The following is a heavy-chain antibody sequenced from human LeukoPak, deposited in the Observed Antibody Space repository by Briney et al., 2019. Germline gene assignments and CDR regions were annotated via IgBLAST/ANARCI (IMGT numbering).Heavy chain of an antibody. V-gene: IGHV3-64D*06. CDR2: ISSNGGST. CDR3: VKHDYEVDY. CDR1: GVTLSSYA. D-gene: IGHD4-17*01. Sequence: PGGSLRLSCTAPGVTLSSYAMHWVRQAPGKGLEYVSAISSNGGSTYYADSVKGRFTISRDNSKNTLYLQMSSLRAEDTAVYYCVKHDYEVDYWGQGTPVTVSS. J-gene: IGHJ4*02.